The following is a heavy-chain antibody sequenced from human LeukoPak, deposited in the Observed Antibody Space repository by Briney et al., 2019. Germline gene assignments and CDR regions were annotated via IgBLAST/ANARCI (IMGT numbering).Heavy chain of an antibody. CDR1: GYTFTGYY. Sequence: AASVKVSCKASGYTFTGYYMHWVRQAPGQGLEWMGWINPNSGGTNYAQKFQGRVTMTRDTSISTAYMELSRLRSDDTAVYYCARDNVAGITMVRGVMYYYYMDVWGKGTTVTISS. CDR2: INPNSGGT. CDR3: ARDNVAGITMVRGVMYYYYMDV. D-gene: IGHD3-10*01. V-gene: IGHV1-2*02. J-gene: IGHJ6*03.